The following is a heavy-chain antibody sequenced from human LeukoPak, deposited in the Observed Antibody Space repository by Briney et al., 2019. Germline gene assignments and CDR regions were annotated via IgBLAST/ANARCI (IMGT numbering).Heavy chain of an antibody. CDR3: ATTPTGGGQPMDV. J-gene: IGHJ6*03. CDR2: ISSSGSTI. CDR1: GFTFSDYY. Sequence: GGSLRLSCAASGFTFSDYYMSWIRQAPGKGLEWVSCISSSGSTIYYADSVKGRFTISRDNAKNSLYLQVNSLRAEDTAVYYCATTPTGGGQPMDVWGKGTTVTVSS. V-gene: IGHV3-11*04. D-gene: IGHD2-15*01.